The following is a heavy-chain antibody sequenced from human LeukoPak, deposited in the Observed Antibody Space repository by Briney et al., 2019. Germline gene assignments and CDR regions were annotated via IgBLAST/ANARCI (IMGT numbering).Heavy chain of an antibody. CDR1: GGSISSYY. Sequence: SETLSLTCTVSGGSISSYYWSWIRQPPGKGLEWIGYIYTSGSTNYNPSLKSRVTISVDTSKNRFSLKLSSVTAADTAVYYCARLPHGIVVARDAFDIWGQGTMVTVSS. J-gene: IGHJ3*02. V-gene: IGHV4-4*09. D-gene: IGHD3-22*01. CDR3: ARLPHGIVVARDAFDI. CDR2: IYTSGST.